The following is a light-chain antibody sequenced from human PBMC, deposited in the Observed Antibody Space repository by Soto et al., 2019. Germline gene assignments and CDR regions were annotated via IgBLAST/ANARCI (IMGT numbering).Light chain of an antibody. CDR3: NSYRSSSTPV. Sequence: QSVLTQPASVSGSPGQSITISCTGTSSDVGGYNYVSWYQQHPGKAPKLMIYEVSNRPSGVSNRFSGSKSGNTASLTISGLQAEDEAEYYCNSYRSSSTPVFGGGTKLTVL. CDR1: SSDVGGYNY. J-gene: IGLJ3*02. V-gene: IGLV2-14*01. CDR2: EVS.